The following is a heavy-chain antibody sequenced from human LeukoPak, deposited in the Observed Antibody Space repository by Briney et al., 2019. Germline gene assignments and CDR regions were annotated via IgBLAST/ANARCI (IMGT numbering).Heavy chain of an antibody. V-gene: IGHV1-18*01. D-gene: IGHD2-2*03. CDR1: GYTFTSYG. J-gene: IGHJ4*02. CDR3: ARNGYCSSTSCLFDY. Sequence: EASVKVSCKASGYTFTSYGVSWVRQAPGQGLEWMGWIIAYSGNTNYVQKFRGRVTMTTDTATSTAYMELRSLIPDDTAVYYCARNGYCSSTSCLFDYWGQGTLVTVSS. CDR2: IIAYSGNT.